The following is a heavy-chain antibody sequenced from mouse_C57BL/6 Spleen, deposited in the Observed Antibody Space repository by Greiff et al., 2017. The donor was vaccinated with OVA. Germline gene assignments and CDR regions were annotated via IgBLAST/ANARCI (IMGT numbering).Heavy chain of an antibody. CDR2: IDPETGGT. CDR3: TRGGYSNYWGWYFDV. J-gene: IGHJ1*03. CDR1: GYTFTDYE. Sequence: VQLQQSGAELVRPGASVTLSCKASGYTFTDYEMHWVKQTPVPGLEWIGAIDPETGGTAYNQKFKGKAILTADKSTSTAYMELRSLTSEDSAVYYCTRGGYSNYWGWYFDVWGTGTTVTVSS. V-gene: IGHV1-15*01. D-gene: IGHD2-5*01.